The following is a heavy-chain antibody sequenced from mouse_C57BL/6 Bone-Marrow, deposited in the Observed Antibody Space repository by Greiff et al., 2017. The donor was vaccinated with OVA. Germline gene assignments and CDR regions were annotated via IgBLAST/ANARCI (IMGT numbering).Heavy chain of an antibody. V-gene: IGHV1-9*01. D-gene: IGHD1-1*01. CDR2: ILPGSGST. CDR3: ARKRLYGSSYGWYFDV. Sequence: VQLQQSGAELMKPGASVKLSCKATGYTFTGYWIEWVKQRPGHGLEWIGEILPGSGSTNYNEKFKGKATFTADTSSNTAYMQLSSLTTEDSAIYYCARKRLYGSSYGWYFDVWGTGTTVTVSS. J-gene: IGHJ1*03. CDR1: GYTFTGYW.